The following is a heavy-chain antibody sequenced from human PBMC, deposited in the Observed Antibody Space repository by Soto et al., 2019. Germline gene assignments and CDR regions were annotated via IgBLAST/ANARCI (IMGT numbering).Heavy chain of an antibody. CDR3: AKMSSENYYDPVFS. D-gene: IGHD3-22*01. J-gene: IGHJ4*02. CDR2: ISSSGNTI. CDR1: GFTFSDYY. V-gene: IGHV3-11*01. Sequence: QVQLVESGGGLVKTSESLTIACAASGFTFSDYYMSWVRQAPGKGLEWVSYISSSGNTIYDADSVKGRFTISRDNAKNSVYLQMNSLRAEDTALYFCAKMSSENYYDPVFSWGQGTLVTVSS.